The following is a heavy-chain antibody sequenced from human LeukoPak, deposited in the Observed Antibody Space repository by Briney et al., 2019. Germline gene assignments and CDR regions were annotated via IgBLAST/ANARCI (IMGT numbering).Heavy chain of an antibody. Sequence: AGGSLRLSCVASGFSLSGYWMYWVRQAPGKGLEWVATINQNGGVKYYVDSVKGRFTISRDNAKTSLFLQMNSLRIDDTAMYYCTRTVNSASDFWGQGTLVTVSS. V-gene: IGHV3-7*03. CDR1: GFSLSGYW. CDR2: INQNGGVK. D-gene: IGHD4-23*01. J-gene: IGHJ4*02. CDR3: TRTVNSASDF.